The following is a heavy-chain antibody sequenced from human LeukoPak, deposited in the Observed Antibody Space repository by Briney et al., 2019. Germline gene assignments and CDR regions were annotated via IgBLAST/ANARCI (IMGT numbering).Heavy chain of an antibody. CDR2: INHSGST. D-gene: IGHD1-14*01. V-gene: IGHV4-34*01. CDR1: GGSHSGYY. Sequence: SETLSLTCAVNGGSHSGYYWSWIRQPPGKGLEWIGEINHSGSTNYTPSLKSRVTISIDTSKNQFSLKLSSVTAADTAVYYCARRNDQGGFDAFDIWGQGTMVTVSS. J-gene: IGHJ3*02. CDR3: ARRNDQGGFDAFDI.